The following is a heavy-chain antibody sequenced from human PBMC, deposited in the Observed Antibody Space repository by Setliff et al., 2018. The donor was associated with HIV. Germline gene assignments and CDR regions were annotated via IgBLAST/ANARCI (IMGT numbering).Heavy chain of an antibody. Sequence: PSETLSLTCIVSGDSIRGGDFYWTWIRQSPGKGLEWIGYVYWSGTTHYNPSLNGRVTISVDTSENQFSLKLDSLTAADSAVYYCARVKSIKTTLVRLWPRFDLWGQGTQVTVSS. J-gene: IGHJ5*02. CDR3: ARVKSIKTTLVRLWPRFDL. V-gene: IGHV4-30-4*01. CDR2: VYWSGTT. CDR1: GDSIRGGDFY. D-gene: IGHD3-10*01.